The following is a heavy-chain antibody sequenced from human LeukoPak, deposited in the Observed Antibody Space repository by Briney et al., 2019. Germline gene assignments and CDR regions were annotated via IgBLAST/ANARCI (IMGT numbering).Heavy chain of an antibody. CDR1: GYTFTGYY. D-gene: IGHD2-15*01. Sequence: ASVKVSCKASGYTFTGYYMHWVRQAPGQGLEWMGRINPNSGGTNYAQKFQDRVTMTRDTSISTAYMELSRLRSDDTAVYYCARIPSICSGGSCPVDYWGQGTLVTVSS. CDR2: INPNSGGT. CDR3: ARIPSICSGGSCPVDY. J-gene: IGHJ4*02. V-gene: IGHV1-2*06.